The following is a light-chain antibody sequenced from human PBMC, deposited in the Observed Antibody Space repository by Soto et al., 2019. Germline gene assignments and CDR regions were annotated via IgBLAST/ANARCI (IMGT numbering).Light chain of an antibody. CDR1: SSNLAGYT. V-gene: IGLV1-44*01. Sequence: QSVLTQPPSASGTPGETDTISCSGTSSNLAGYTVNWYHQVPGAAPKVLIYSNNQRPSGVPDRISGSKSGTSASLAISGLQSEDEGDYYCAAWDDSLNGVVFGGGTKLTVL. CDR3: AAWDDSLNGVV. CDR2: SNN. J-gene: IGLJ2*01.